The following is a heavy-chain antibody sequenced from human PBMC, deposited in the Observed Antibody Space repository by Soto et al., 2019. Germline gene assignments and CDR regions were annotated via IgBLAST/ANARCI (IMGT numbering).Heavy chain of an antibody. CDR1: GFTFSNYA. Sequence: PGGSLRLSCSVFGFTFSNYAMHWVRQAPGKGLQYVSSISSNGGSTYYADSVRGRFTISRDNSKNTLYLQMSSLRVEDTAVYYCVKDRYVDYWGQGTLVTVSS. J-gene: IGHJ4*02. V-gene: IGHV3-64D*06. CDR2: ISSNGGST. CDR3: VKDRYVDY.